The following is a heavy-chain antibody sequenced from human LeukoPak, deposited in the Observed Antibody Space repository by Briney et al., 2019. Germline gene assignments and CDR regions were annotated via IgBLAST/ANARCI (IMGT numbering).Heavy chain of an antibody. J-gene: IGHJ5*02. D-gene: IGHD2-2*01. V-gene: IGHV4-61*02. CDR2: IYTSGST. CDR3: ARDLGYCSSTRCLNWFDP. Sequence: SSQTLSLTCTVSGGSISSGSYYWSWIRQPAGKGLEWIGRIYTSGSTNYNPSLKSRVTISVDTSKNQFSLKLSSVTAADTAVYYCARDLGYCSSTRCLNWFDPWGQGTLVTVSS. CDR1: GGSISSGSYY.